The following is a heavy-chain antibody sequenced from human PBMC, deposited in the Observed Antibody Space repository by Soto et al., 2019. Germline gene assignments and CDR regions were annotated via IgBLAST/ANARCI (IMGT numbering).Heavy chain of an antibody. CDR1: GFTFSSYA. CDR3: ARDIRSHSYGYNY. Sequence: SLRLSCSASGFTFSSYAMHWVRQAPGKGLEWVAVISYDGSNKYYADSVKGRFTISRDNSKNTLYLQMSSLRAEDTAVYYCARDIRSHSYGYNYWGQGTLVTVSS. J-gene: IGHJ4*02. D-gene: IGHD5-18*01. CDR2: ISYDGSNK. V-gene: IGHV3-30-3*01.